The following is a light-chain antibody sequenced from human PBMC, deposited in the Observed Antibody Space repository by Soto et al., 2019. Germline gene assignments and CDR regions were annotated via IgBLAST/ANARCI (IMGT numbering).Light chain of an antibody. CDR1: QSVSSN. V-gene: IGKV3-15*01. J-gene: IGKJ1*01. CDR2: GAS. CDR3: QQYNNWWWT. Sequence: EIVMTQSPATLSVSPGERATLSCRASQSVSSNIAWYQQKPGQAPRLLIYGASTRATGIPARFSGSGSGTEFTLTISSLQSEDFAVYYCQQYNNWWWTFGQGTKVEIK.